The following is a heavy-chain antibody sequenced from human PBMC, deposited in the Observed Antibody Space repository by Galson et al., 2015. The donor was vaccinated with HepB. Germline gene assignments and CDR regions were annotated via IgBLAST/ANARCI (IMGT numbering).Heavy chain of an antibody. CDR1: GFTFSSYA. J-gene: IGHJ4*02. Sequence: SLRLSCAASGFTFSSYAMHWVRQAPGKGLEWVAVISYDGSNKYYADSVKGRFTISRDNSKNTLYPQMNSLRAEDTAVYYCARDRFTMVRGVTRFDYWGQGTLVTVSS. D-gene: IGHD3-10*01. CDR3: ARDRFTMVRGVTRFDY. V-gene: IGHV3-30-3*01. CDR2: ISYDGSNK.